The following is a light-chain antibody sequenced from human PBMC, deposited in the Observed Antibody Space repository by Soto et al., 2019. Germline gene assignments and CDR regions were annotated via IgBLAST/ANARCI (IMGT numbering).Light chain of an antibody. CDR1: QTVSSTY. Sequence: EIVLTQSPGTLSLSPGERAALSCRASQTVSSTYLAWYQQKPGQAPRLLTYASSSRATGIPDRFSGSGSGTGFTLTISRLEPEDFAVYFCQQYVSSPHTFDQGTRLEI. V-gene: IGKV3-20*01. CDR2: ASS. CDR3: QQYVSSPHT. J-gene: IGKJ5*01.